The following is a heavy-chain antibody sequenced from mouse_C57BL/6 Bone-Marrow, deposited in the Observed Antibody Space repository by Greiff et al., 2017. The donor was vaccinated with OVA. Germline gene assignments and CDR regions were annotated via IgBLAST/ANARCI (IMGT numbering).Heavy chain of an antibody. CDR2: ISDGGRYT. J-gene: IGHJ4*01. D-gene: IGHD1-1*01. CDR1: GFTFSSYA. Sequence: EVKLVESGGGLVKPGGSLKLSCAASGFTFSSYAMSWVRQTPEKRLEWVATISDGGRYTYYPDNVKGRFTISRDNAKNNLYLQMSHLKSEDTAMYYCARAEVYYYGSSPYAMDYWGQGTSVTVSS. CDR3: ARAEVYYYGSSPYAMDY. V-gene: IGHV5-4*03.